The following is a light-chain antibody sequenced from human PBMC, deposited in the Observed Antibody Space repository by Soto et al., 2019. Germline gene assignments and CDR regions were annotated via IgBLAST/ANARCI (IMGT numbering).Light chain of an antibody. CDR2: KAS. J-gene: IGKJ1*01. CDR1: QTINSW. CDR3: QHYKT. V-gene: IGKV1-5*03. Sequence: DIQMTQSPSTLSAPVGDSVTITCRASQTINSWCAWYQQKPGKAPNLLIYKASSLQSGVPSRFSGSGSGTEFTLTINNLQPDDFATYYCQHYKTFGQGTKVDIK.